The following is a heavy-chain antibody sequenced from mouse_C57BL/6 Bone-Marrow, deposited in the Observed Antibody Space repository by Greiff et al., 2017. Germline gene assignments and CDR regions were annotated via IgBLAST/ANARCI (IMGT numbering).Heavy chain of an antibody. CDR2: IDPETGGT. D-gene: IGHD2-5*01. J-gene: IGHJ2*01. CDR3: TRSYYSNYGYFDY. CDR1: GYTFTDYE. Sequence: QVQLQQSGAELVRPGASVTLSCKASGYTFTDYEMHWVKQTPVHGLEWIGAIDPETGGTAYNQKFKGKAILTADKSSSTAYMELRSLTSEDSSVDYCTRSYYSNYGYFDYWGQGTTLTVSS. V-gene: IGHV1-15*01.